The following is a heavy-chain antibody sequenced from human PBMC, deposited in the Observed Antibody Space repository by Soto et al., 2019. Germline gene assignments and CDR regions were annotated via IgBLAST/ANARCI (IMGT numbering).Heavy chain of an antibody. Sequence: QITLKESGPTLVKPTQTLTLTCTFSGFSLSTSGVGVGWIRQPPGKALEWLALIYWDDDKRYSPSLKSRLTLTKNTSKNQVVLTMTNMDPVDTATYYCAHQGDGDRGFTYWGRGTLVTVSS. V-gene: IGHV2-5*02. CDR2: IYWDDDK. D-gene: IGHD3-16*01. CDR3: AHQGDGDRGFTY. CDR1: GFSLSTSGVG. J-gene: IGHJ4*02.